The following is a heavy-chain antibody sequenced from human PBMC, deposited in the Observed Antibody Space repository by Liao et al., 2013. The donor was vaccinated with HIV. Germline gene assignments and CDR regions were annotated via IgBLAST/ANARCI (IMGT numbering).Heavy chain of an antibody. V-gene: IGHV4-4*07. Sequence: QVQLQESGPGLVKPSETLSLTCTVSGGSISSDYWSWIRQPAGKGLEWIGRIYTSGSTNYNPSLKSRVTMSVDTSKNQFSLKLSSVTAADTAVYYCAREEVWGSSGSESNSYWFFDLWGRGTLFTVSS. J-gene: IGHJ2*01. CDR1: GGSISSDY. CDR3: AREEVWGSSGSESNSYWFFDL. CDR2: IYTSGST. D-gene: IGHD3-10*01.